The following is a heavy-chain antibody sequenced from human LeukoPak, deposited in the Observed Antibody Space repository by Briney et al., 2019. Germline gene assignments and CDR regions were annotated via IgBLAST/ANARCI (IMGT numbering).Heavy chain of an antibody. CDR2: ISSSSSYI. CDR1: GFTFSSYS. Sequence: PGGSLRLSSAASGFTFSSYSMNWVRQAPGKGLEWVSSISSSSSYIYYADSVKGRFTISRDNAKNSLYLQMNSLRAEDTAVYYCARDPYSGSADWFDPWGQGTLVTVSS. V-gene: IGHV3-21*01. CDR3: ARDPYSGSADWFDP. D-gene: IGHD6-6*01. J-gene: IGHJ5*02.